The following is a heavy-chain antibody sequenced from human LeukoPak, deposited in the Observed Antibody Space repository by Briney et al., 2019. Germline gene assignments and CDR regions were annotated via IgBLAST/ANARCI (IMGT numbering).Heavy chain of an antibody. CDR1: GYTFTSYY. Sequence: ASVKVSCKASGYTFTSYYMHWVRQAPGQGLEWMGIINPSGGSTSYAQKFQGRVTMTRDTSTSTVYMELSSLRSEDTAVYYCAREGDRDYGGRGAFDIWGQGTMVTVSS. CDR2: INPSGGST. J-gene: IGHJ3*02. CDR3: AREGDRDYGGRGAFDI. D-gene: IGHD4-23*01. V-gene: IGHV1-46*01.